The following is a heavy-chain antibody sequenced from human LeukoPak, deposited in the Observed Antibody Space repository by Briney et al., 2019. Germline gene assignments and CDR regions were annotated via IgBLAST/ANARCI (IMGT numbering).Heavy chain of an antibody. J-gene: IGHJ6*03. V-gene: IGHV3-11*04. D-gene: IGHD6-13*01. CDR1: GFTFSDYY. CDR2: ISSSGSTI. CDR3: AREIAAAGTYYYYYMDV. Sequence: GGSLRLSCAASGFTFSDYYMSWIRQAPGKGLEWVSYISSSGSTIYYADSVKGRFTISRDNAKNSLYLQMNSLRAEDTAVYYCAREIAAAGTYYYYYMDVWGKGTTVTISS.